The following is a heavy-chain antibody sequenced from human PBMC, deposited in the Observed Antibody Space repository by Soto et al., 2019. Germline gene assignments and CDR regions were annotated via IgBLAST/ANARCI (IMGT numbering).Heavy chain of an antibody. J-gene: IGHJ6*02. CDR2: VYYSGST. Sequence: SETLSLTCTVSGGSIRNYYWSWIRQPPGTRLEWVGYVYYSGSTKNNPSIKRRVNKSVNTTNNQFSLKLGSVTAADTAVYYCARDKVTIGVDGVHYFYGMDVWGQGTTVS. CDR3: ARDKVTIGVDGVHYFYGMDV. CDR1: GGSIRNYY. D-gene: IGHD6-19*01. V-gene: IGHV4-59*01.